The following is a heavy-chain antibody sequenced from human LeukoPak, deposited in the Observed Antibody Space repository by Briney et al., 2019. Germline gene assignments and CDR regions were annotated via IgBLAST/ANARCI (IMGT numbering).Heavy chain of an antibody. CDR2: TNWDGGRT. J-gene: IGHJ4*02. CDR1: GFTFDDYA. D-gene: IGHD2-21*02. CDR3: ARDGLRRPPTPYCGGDCPLDY. Sequence: GGSLRLSCAASGFTFDDYAMSWVRQTPGKGLEWVSGTNWDGGRTGYTDSVKGRFTISRDNAKNSLYLQMNSLRVEDTAMYYCARDGLRRPPTPYCGGDCPLDYWGQGTLVSVSS. V-gene: IGHV3-20*04.